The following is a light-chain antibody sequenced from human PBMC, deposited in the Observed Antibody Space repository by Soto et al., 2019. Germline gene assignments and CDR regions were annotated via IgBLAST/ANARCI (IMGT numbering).Light chain of an antibody. Sequence: QAVVTQPPSASGTPGQRVTISCSGSSSNIGSNTVNWYQQLPGTAPKLLIYSNNQRPSGVPDRFSGSKSGTSASLAISGLQSEDEDDYYCAAWDDSLNGPVFGGGTKLTFL. CDR3: AAWDDSLNGPV. J-gene: IGLJ3*02. V-gene: IGLV1-44*01. CDR2: SNN. CDR1: SSNIGSNT.